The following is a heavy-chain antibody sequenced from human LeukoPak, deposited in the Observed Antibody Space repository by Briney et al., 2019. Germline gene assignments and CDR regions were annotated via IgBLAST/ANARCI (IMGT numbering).Heavy chain of an antibody. Sequence: SETLSLTCSVSGYSIGSGYYWGWIRQPPGKGLEWIGNIYHSGSAYFNPSLKSRVTISVDTSKNQFSLKLSSVTAADTAVYYCARLQNYAFDYWGQGTLVTVPS. V-gene: IGHV4-38-2*02. CDR3: ARLQNYAFDY. CDR2: IYHSGSA. D-gene: IGHD1-7*01. J-gene: IGHJ4*02. CDR1: GYSIGSGYY.